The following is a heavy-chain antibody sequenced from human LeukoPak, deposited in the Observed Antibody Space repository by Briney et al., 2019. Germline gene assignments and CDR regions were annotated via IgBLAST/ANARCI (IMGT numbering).Heavy chain of an antibody. J-gene: IGHJ4*02. CDR3: ARGDTGGYYYVDY. V-gene: IGHV5-51*01. CDR2: IYPSVSDI. Sequence: GESLKISCKASGHKFTSHWIGWVRQMPGKGLEWPGIIYPSVSDIKYNPAFQGQVTISADKSTSTAYLQWNTLKASDTAMYYCARGDTGGYYYVDYWGQGTLVTVSS. CDR1: GHKFTSHW. D-gene: IGHD3-22*01.